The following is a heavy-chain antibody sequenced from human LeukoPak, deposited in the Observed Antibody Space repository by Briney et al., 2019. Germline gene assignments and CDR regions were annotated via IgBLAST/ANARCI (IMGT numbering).Heavy chain of an antibody. V-gene: IGHV3-23*01. CDR1: GFTFSSSA. CDR2: ISGSGGST. Sequence: PGGSLRLSCAASGFTFSSSAMSWVRQAPGKGLEWVSAISGSGGSTYQADSVKGRFTISRDNSKNTLYLQMNSLRAEDTAIYYCAKAHSSGWTTRYFDCWGQGALVTVSS. D-gene: IGHD6-19*01. J-gene: IGHJ4*02. CDR3: AKAHSSGWTTRYFDC.